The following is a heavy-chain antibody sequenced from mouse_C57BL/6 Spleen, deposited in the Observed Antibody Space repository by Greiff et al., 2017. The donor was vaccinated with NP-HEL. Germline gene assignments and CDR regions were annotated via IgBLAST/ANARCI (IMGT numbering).Heavy chain of an antibody. CDR2: IDPETGGT. CDR3: TRSDRFAY. J-gene: IGHJ3*01. Sequence: QVQLEQSGAELVRPGASVTLSCKASGYTFTDYEMHWVKQTPVHGLEWIGAIDPETGGTAYNQKFKGKAILTADKSSSTAYMELRSLTSEDSAVYYCTRSDRFAYWGQGTLVTVSA. V-gene: IGHV1-15*01. CDR1: GYTFTDYE.